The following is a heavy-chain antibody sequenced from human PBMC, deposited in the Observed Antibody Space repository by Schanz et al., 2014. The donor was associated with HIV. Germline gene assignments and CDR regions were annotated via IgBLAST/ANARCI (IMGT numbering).Heavy chain of an antibody. Sequence: EVQLVESGGGLVEPGGSLRLSCEASGFSFSSFSMNWVRQAPGKGLEWVSSIGSGGGYKYYADSVNGRFTISRDNAKNSLHLQMSRLGAEDTAVYYCARDLHDYGDARTDHWGRGTLVTVSP. CDR3: ARDLHDYGDARTDH. J-gene: IGHJ4*02. V-gene: IGHV3-21*02. D-gene: IGHD4-17*01. CDR1: GFSFSSFS. CDR2: IGSGGGYK.